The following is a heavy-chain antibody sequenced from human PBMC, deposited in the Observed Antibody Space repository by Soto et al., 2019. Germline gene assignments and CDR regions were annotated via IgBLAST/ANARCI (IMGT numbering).Heavy chain of an antibody. CDR1: GFSVSRNY. Sequence: QLVETGGGWIQPGTSLTLSCAASGFSVSRNYMTWVRQAPGEGLEWVSFVYSGGATFYADSVKGRFILSRDDSQNTMYLQMNNLRAEDTAVYYCARVPGRLWGRGTLVTVAS. CDR3: ARVPGRL. CDR2: VYSGGAT. J-gene: IGHJ4*02. D-gene: IGHD3-10*01. V-gene: IGHV3-53*02.